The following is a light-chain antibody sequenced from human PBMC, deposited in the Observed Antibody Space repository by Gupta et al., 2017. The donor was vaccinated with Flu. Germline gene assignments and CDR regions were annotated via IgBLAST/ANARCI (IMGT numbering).Light chain of an antibody. Sequence: GAPTACPAERTISSYLSWYQQKPGKAPRLLIYSASSLDSVIPYRFSGSGSGTNFTLTINRLQPEDFAAYYCQQDGTTPLTFGQGTIVDIK. V-gene: IGKV1-39*01. CDR1: RTISSY. CDR2: SAS. CDR3: QQDGTTPLT. J-gene: IGKJ3*01.